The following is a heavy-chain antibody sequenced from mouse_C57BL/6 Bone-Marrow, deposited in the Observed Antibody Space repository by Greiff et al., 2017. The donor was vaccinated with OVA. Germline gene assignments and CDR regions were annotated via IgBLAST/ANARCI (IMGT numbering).Heavy chain of an antibody. J-gene: IGHJ1*03. CDR1: GFTFSDFY. Sequence: EVKLMESGGGLVQSGRSLRLSCATSGFTFSDFYMEWVRQAPGKGLEWIAASRNKANDYTTEYSASVKGRFIVSRDTSQSILYLQMNALRAEDTAIYYCARDGDYYGSSPYWYFDVWGTGTTVTVSS. CDR3: ARDGDYYGSSPYWYFDV. CDR2: SRNKANDYTT. V-gene: IGHV7-1*01. D-gene: IGHD1-1*01.